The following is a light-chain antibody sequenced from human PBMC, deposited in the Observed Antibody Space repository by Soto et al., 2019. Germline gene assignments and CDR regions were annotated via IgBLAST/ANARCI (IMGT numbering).Light chain of an antibody. CDR1: SGHSNNA. J-gene: IGLJ2*01. V-gene: IGLV4-69*02. Sequence: QSVLTQSPSASASLGASVKLTCTLSSGHSNNAIAWHQQQPEKGPRYLMKVNSDGSHSKGDGIPDRFSGSSSGTERYLTISSLQSGDEADYYCQAWGTGIVVFGGGTKLTVL. CDR3: QAWGTGIVV. CDR2: VNSDGSH.